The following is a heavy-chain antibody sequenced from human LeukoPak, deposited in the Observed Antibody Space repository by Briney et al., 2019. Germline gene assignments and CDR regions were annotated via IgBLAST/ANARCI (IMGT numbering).Heavy chain of an antibody. D-gene: IGHD5-24*01. CDR2: ISGSGGTT. J-gene: IGHJ4*02. CDR1: GFTFGSYA. Sequence: PGVSLRLSCAASGFTFGSYAMSWVRQAPGKGLEWVSSISGSGGTTYYADSVKDRLVISRDNSANTLYLQMSSLRAEDTAVYFCVRSRDGYNSNSPLDYWGQGTLVTVSS. CDR3: VRSRDGYNSNSPLDY. V-gene: IGHV3-23*01.